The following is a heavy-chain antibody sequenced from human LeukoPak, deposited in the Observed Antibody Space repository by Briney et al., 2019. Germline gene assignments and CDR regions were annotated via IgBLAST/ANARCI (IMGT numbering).Heavy chain of an antibody. CDR2: ISGSGGSI. Sequence: GGSLRLSCAASGFTFSSYAMSWVRQAPGKGLEWVSAISGSGGSIYYADSVKGRFTISRDNSKNTLYLQMNSLRAEDTAVYYCAKDTGYYYDSSGYKTIWGQGTLVTVSS. D-gene: IGHD3-22*01. V-gene: IGHV3-23*01. J-gene: IGHJ4*02. CDR1: GFTFSSYA. CDR3: AKDTGYYYDSSGYKTI.